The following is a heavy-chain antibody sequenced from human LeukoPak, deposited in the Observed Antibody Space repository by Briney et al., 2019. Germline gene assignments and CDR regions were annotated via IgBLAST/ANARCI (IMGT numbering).Heavy chain of an antibody. J-gene: IGHJ4*02. V-gene: IGHV1-8*03. D-gene: IGHD1-14*01. Sequence: ASVNVSCKASGYTFNTFDIHCVRQATGQGLEWMGWMNPNSGHAGYAQKFQGRVTITRNTSISTAYMELSSLRSDDTAVYYCARANQIWDYTGQGAPLTVSS. CDR3: ARANQIWDY. CDR1: GYTFNTFD. CDR2: MNPNSGHA.